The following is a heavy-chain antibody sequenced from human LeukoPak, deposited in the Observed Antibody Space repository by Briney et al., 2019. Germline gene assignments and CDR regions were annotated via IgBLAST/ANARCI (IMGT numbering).Heavy chain of an antibody. J-gene: IGHJ4*02. CDR2: ISSSGSTI. V-gene: IGHV3-48*03. D-gene: IGHD6-19*01. CDR3: ARDLGIAVAGDFDY. CDR1: GFTFSSYE. Sequence: QPGGSLRLSCAASGFTFSSYEMNWVRQAPGKGLEWVSYISSSGSTIYYADSVKGRFTISRDNAKNSLYLQMNSLRAEDTALYYCARDLGIAVAGDFDYWGQGTLVTVSS.